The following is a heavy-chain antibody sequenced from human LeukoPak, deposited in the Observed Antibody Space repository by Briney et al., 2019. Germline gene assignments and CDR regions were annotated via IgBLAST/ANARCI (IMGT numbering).Heavy chain of an antibody. CDR1: GYTFTSYG. V-gene: IGHV1-18*01. Sequence: GASVRVSCKASGYTFTSYGISWVRQAPGQGLEWMGWISAYNGNTNYAQKLQGRVTMTTDTSTSTAYMELRSLRSEDTAVYYCARDPGIVGATTGSDYWGQGTLVTVSS. CDR3: ARDPGIVGATTGSDY. J-gene: IGHJ4*02. CDR2: ISAYNGNT. D-gene: IGHD1-26*01.